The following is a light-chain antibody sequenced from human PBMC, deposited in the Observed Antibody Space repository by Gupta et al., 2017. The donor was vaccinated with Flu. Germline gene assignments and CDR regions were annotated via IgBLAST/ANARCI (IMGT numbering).Light chain of an antibody. CDR1: QGITTSD. V-gene: IGKV3-20*01. CDR3: QLDGGSWT. J-gene: IGKJ1*01. Sequence: TLSLSPGERATLSCRASQGITTSDLAWYQQKPGQTPRLLIYGASIRATGIPDRFSGSGSGTDFTLTISRLEPEDFAVYYWQLDGGSWTFGQGTKVEIK. CDR2: GAS.